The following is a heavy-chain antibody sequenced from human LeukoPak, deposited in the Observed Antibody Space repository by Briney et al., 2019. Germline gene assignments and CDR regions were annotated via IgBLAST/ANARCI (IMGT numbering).Heavy chain of an antibody. Sequence: PSETLSLTCTVSGGSISSYYWSWIRQPPGKGLEWIGYIYYSGSTNYNPSLKSRVTISVDTSKNQFSLKLSSVTAPDTAVCYCARGEWDLLFDYWGQGTLVTVSS. CDR3: ARGEWDLLFDY. CDR2: IYYSGST. J-gene: IGHJ4*02. D-gene: IGHD1-26*01. V-gene: IGHV4-59*08. CDR1: GGSISSYY.